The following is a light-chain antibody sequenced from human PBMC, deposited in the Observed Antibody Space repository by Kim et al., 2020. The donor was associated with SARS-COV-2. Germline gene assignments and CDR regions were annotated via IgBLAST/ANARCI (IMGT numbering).Light chain of an antibody. V-gene: IGKV1-17*03. CDR1: QAIGNY. Sequence: DVQMTQSPSAMSASVGDSVTITCRASQAIGNYLVWFQQKPGKGPKRLIYAASTLESGVPSRFSGSGSGTEFTLTISSLQPEDSATYFCLQHNVYPLTFDGGTKVDIK. CDR2: AAS. J-gene: IGKJ4*01. CDR3: LQHNVYPLT.